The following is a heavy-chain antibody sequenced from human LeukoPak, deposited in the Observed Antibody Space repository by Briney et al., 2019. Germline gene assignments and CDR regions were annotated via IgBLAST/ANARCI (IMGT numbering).Heavy chain of an antibody. CDR1: GGSISSGSYY. V-gene: IGHV4-61*02. CDR3: ARGGTYSGYDSGLSMIDY. CDR2: IYTSGST. J-gene: IGHJ4*02. D-gene: IGHD5-12*01. Sequence: SETLSLTCTVSGGSISSGSYYWSWIRQPAGKGLEWIGRIYTSGSTNYSPSLKSRVTISVDTSKNQFSLKLSSVTAADTAVYYCARGGTYSGYDSGLSMIDYWGQGTLVTVSS.